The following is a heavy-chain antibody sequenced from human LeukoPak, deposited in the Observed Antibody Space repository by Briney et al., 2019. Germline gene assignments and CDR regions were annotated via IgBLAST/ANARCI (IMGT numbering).Heavy chain of an antibody. CDR3: AVLYDRGDFDY. CDR1: GYTFTNYA. D-gene: IGHD3-3*01. V-gene: IGHV7-4-1*02. J-gene: IGHJ4*02. CDR2: INTNTGNP. Sequence: GASVKVSCKASGYTFTNYAMNWVRQAPGQGLEWMGWINTNTGNPTFAQGFTGRFVFSLDTSVSTAYLQISSLKAEDTAVYYCAVLYDRGDFDYWGQGTLVTVSS.